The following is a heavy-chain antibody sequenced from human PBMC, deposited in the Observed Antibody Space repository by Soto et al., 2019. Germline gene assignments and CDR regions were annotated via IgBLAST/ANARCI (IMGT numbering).Heavy chain of an antibody. J-gene: IGHJ4*02. CDR2: IYYNGNT. D-gene: IGHD7-27*01. Sequence: QVQLQESGPGLVKPSETLSLTCSVSGGSISNHYWSWIRQPPGKGLEWIGYIYYNGNTNYNPSLKSRVTMSVDTSRNQISLELTTVTDADTAVYYCTRANWYSEYWGQGTLVTVSS. CDR3: TRANWYSEY. CDR1: GGSISNHY. V-gene: IGHV4-59*11.